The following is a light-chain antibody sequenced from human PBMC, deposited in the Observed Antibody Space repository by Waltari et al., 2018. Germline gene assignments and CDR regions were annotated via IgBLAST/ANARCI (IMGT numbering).Light chain of an antibody. V-gene: IGKV3-20*01. CDR2: EAY. CDR1: Y. Sequence: YLAWYPERPGQCPRLLLSEAYLRATGIPDRFSGSGAGTGFSLTCRRVEPEDFAVYYSQKYVKLPATFGQGTKVEIK. CDR3: QKYVKLPAT. J-gene: IGKJ1*01.